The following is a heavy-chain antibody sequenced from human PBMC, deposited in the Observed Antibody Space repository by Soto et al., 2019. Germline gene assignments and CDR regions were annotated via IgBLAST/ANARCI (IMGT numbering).Heavy chain of an antibody. D-gene: IGHD3-3*01. Sequence: SETLSLTCTVSGGSISSGGYYWSWIRQHPGKGLEWIGYIYYSGSTYYNPSLKSRVTISVDTSKNQFSLKLSSVTAADTAVYYCARGITIFGVVQSGHDVRDWFDPWGQGTLVTVSS. CDR3: ARGITIFGVVQSGHDVRDWFDP. CDR2: IYYSGST. CDR1: GGSISSGGYY. J-gene: IGHJ5*02. V-gene: IGHV4-31*03.